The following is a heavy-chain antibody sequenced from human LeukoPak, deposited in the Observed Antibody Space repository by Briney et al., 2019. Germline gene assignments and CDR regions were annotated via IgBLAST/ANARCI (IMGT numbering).Heavy chain of an antibody. J-gene: IGHJ4*02. CDR1: GDSITTGNYY. Sequence: SETLSLTCTVSGDSITTGNYYWSCVRQPAGKGLECIGRVYTSGATNSNPSLKNRVSISIDPSKNQFSLDLDSVTAADTAVYYCARGGSSWPIPPHWFDYWGPGVLITVSS. D-gene: IGHD6-13*01. CDR3: ARGGSSWPIPPHWFDY. V-gene: IGHV4-61*02. CDR2: VYTSGAT.